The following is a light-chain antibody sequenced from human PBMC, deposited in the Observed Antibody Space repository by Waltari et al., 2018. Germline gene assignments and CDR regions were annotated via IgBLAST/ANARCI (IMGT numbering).Light chain of an antibody. Sequence: DIVMTQSPDSLAVSLGARAPTNFTSSRTLLYSSNNKNYLAWYQQKPGQPPKLLFYWASTRESGVPDRFSGGGSGTDFTLTISSLQAEDVAVYYCQQYFLTPTFGLGTRVEVK. CDR1: RTLLYSSNNKNY. CDR3: QQYFLTPT. J-gene: IGKJ1*01. V-gene: IGKV4-1*01. CDR2: WAS.